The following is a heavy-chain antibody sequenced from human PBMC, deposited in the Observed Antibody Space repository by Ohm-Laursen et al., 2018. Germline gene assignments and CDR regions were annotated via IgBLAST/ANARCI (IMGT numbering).Heavy chain of an antibody. CDR2: IFSNDEK. J-gene: IGHJ4*02. Sequence: TQTLTLTYTVSGPRLGVSWIRQPPGKALEWLAHIFSNDEKSYNTSLKTRVTISRDTSKSQVVLTMTNMDPVDTAIYYCARIDEMVTGDNDYWGQGTLVTVSS. CDR3: ARIDEMVTGDNDY. D-gene: IGHD5-24*01. CDR1: GPRLG. V-gene: IGHV2-26*01.